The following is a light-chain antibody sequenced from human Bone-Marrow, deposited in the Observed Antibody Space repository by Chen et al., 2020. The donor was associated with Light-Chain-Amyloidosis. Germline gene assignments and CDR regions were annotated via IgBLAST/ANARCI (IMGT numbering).Light chain of an antibody. J-gene: IGLJ2*01. CDR3: QSADSSGTYEVI. CDR2: RDT. Sequence: SYELTQPPSVSVSPGQTARITCSGDDLPTKYAYWYQQKPGQAPVLVIHRDTERPAGVSERVSGSRSGKTATVTINGVQAGDEAYYHCQSADSSGTYEVIFGGGTKLAVL. CDR1: DLPTKY. V-gene: IGLV3-25*03.